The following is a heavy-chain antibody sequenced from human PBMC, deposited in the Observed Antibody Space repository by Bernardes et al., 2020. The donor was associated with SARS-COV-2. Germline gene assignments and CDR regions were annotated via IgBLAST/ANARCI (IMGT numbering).Heavy chain of an antibody. CDR3: TTEEPYCSSTSCYAGANWFDP. D-gene: IGHD2-2*01. Sequence: GGSLRLSCTASGFTFSNAWMSWVRQAPGKGLEWVGRIKSKTDGGTTDYAAPVKGRFTISRDDSKNTLYLQMNSLKTEDTAVYYCTTEEPYCSSTSCYAGANWFDPWGQGTLVTVSS. J-gene: IGHJ5*02. CDR2: IKSKTDGGTT. V-gene: IGHV3-15*01. CDR1: GFTFSNAW.